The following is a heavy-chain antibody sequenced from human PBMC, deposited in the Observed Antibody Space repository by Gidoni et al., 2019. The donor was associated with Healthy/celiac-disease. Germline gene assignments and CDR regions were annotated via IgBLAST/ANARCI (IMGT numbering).Heavy chain of an antibody. Sequence: EVQLVESGGGLVKPGGSLRLSCAASGFTFSSYSMNWVRQAPGKGLEWVSSISSSSSYIYYADSVKGRFTISRDNAKNSLYLQMNSLRAEDTAVYYCARVRSGSRAFDIWGQGTMVTVSS. D-gene: IGHD1-26*01. CDR3: ARVRSGSRAFDI. J-gene: IGHJ3*02. CDR1: GFTFSSYS. V-gene: IGHV3-21*01. CDR2: ISSSSSYI.